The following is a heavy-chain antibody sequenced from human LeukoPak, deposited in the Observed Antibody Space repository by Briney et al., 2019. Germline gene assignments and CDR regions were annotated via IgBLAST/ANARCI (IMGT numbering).Heavy chain of an antibody. J-gene: IGHJ5*02. D-gene: IGHD1-1*01. CDR1: GYSFTSYW. CDR3: ARRLTTGTTRDWFDP. V-gene: IGHV5-51*01. CDR2: IYPGDSDT. Sequence: GESLKISCKGSGYSFTSYWIGWVRQMPGKGLEWMGIIYPGDSDTRYSPSFQGQVTISADKSISTAYLQWSSLKASDTAMYYCARRLTTGTTRDWFDPWGQGTLVTVSS.